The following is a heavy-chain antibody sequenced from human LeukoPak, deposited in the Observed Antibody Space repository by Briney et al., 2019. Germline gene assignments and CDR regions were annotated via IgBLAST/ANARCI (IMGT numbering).Heavy chain of an antibody. J-gene: IGHJ4*02. CDR2: IGSDNKP. V-gene: IGHV3-23*01. CDR1: GFTFSAYA. D-gene: IGHD6-13*01. CDR3: ARDMGRAWYGPPDY. Sequence: GGSLRLSCEASGFTFSAYAMTWVRQAPGKGLEWVSSIGSDNKPHYSESVKGRFTISRDNSKNTLYLQMNSLRAEDTAVYFCARDMGRAWYGPPDYWGQGTLVTVSS.